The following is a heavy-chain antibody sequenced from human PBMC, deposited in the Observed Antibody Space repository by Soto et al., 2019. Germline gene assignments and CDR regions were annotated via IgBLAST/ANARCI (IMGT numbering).Heavy chain of an antibody. CDR1: GGTFSSYT. J-gene: IGHJ1*01. V-gene: IGHV1-69*02. Sequence: AAVKVWCKGSGGTFSSYTISWVRQATGQGLEGMGRSIPILGIANSAQKFQGRVTITADKSTSTAYMELSSLRSEDTAVYYCAIVLGYYDSSGYFTAEYFQHWGQGTLVTVSS. CDR3: AIVLGYYDSSGYFTAEYFQH. CDR2: SIPILGIA. D-gene: IGHD3-22*01.